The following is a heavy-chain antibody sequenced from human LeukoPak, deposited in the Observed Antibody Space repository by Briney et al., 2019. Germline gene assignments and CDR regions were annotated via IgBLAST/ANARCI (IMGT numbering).Heavy chain of an antibody. J-gene: IGHJ6*02. Sequence: GASVKVSCKASGYIFTDYYMHWVRQAPGQGLEWMGGIIPIFGTANYAQKFQGRVTITADESTSTAYMELSSLRSEDTAVYYCARVHYDILTGSLEYYYYYGMDVWGQGTTVTASS. V-gene: IGHV1-69*13. D-gene: IGHD3-9*01. CDR1: GYIFTDYY. CDR3: ARVHYDILTGSLEYYYYYGMDV. CDR2: IIPIFGTA.